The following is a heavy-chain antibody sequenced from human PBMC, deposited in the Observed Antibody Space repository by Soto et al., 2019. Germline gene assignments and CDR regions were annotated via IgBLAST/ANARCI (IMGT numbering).Heavy chain of an antibody. CDR3: ARDQTGITTTGGGRIDH. Sequence: QVQLVESGGGVVQPGRSLRISCAASGFTFSTHAMHWVRQAPGKGLECVAIVSFDGSNKYYADSVKGRFTISRDNSKNTLYLQISGLTPEDTAVYYCARDQTGITTTGGGRIDHWGQGTLVTVSS. J-gene: IGHJ4*02. D-gene: IGHD1-20*01. CDR1: GFTFSTHA. CDR2: VSFDGSNK. V-gene: IGHV3-30-3*01.